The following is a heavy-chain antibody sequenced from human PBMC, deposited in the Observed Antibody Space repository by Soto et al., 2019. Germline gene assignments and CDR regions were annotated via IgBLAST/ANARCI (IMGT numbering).Heavy chain of an antibody. J-gene: IGHJ6*02. Sequence: PGGSLRLSCAASGFTFSSYAMHRVRQAPGKGLEWVAVISYDGSNKYYADSVKGRFTISRDNSKNTLYLQMNSLRAEDTAVYYCAKDEVGAVYYYYYGMDVWGQGTTVTVSS. V-gene: IGHV3-30-3*01. D-gene: IGHD1-26*01. CDR1: GFTFSSYA. CDR2: ISYDGSNK. CDR3: AKDEVGAVYYYYYGMDV.